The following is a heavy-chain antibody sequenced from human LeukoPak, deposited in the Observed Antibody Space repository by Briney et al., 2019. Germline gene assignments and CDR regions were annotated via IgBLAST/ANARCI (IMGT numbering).Heavy chain of an antibody. J-gene: IGHJ4*02. V-gene: IGHV4-30-4*07. D-gene: IGHD4-23*01. CDR1: GGSISSGGYS. CDR3: GRVGAAHPSDYGGYYYFDY. Sequence: SQTLSLTCAVSGGSISSGGYSWSWVRQPPGKGLEWIGYIDYSGSTYYNPSLKSRVIISVDTSKNQFSLKLSSVTAADTAVYYCGRVGAAHPSDYGGYYYFDYWGQGNLVTVSS. CDR2: IDYSGST.